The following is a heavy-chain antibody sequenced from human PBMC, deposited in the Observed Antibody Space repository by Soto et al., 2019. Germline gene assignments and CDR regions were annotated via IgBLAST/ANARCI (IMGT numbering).Heavy chain of an antibody. V-gene: IGHV3-30*18. CDR3: AKSDNYDFWSGYLYYFDY. D-gene: IGHD3-3*01. CDR2: ISNDGSNK. Sequence: QVQLVESGGGVVQPGRSLRLSCAASGFTFSSYGMHWVRQAPGKGLEWVAVISNDGSNKYYADSVTGRFTISRDNSKNTLYLQMNSLRAEDTAVYYCAKSDNYDFWSGYLYYFDYWGQGTLVTVSS. J-gene: IGHJ4*02. CDR1: GFTFSSYG.